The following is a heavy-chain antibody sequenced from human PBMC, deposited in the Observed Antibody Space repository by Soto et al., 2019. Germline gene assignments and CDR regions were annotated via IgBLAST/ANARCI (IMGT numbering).Heavy chain of an antibody. D-gene: IGHD3-10*01. CDR3: ARHRIWFGELGSE. CDR2: IYYSGST. CDR1: GGSISSSSYY. J-gene: IGHJ4*02. Sequence: QLQLQESGPGLVKPSETLSLTCTVSGGSISSSSYYWGWIRQPPGKGLEWIGSIYYSGSTYYNPSPKSRVPISVDTSKDQFSLKLSSVTAADTAVYYCARHRIWFGELGSEWGQGTLVTVSS. V-gene: IGHV4-39*01.